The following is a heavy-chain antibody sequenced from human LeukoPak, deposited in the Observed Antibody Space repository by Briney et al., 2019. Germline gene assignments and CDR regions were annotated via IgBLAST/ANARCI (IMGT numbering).Heavy chain of an antibody. CDR2: INAGNGNT. J-gene: IGHJ4*02. V-gene: IGHV1-3*01. D-gene: IGHD6-13*01. CDR1: GYTFTSYA. Sequence: ASVKVSCKASGYTFTSYAMHWVRQAPGQRLEWMGWINAGNGNTKYSQKFQGRVTITRDTSASTAYMELSSLRSDDTAAYYCAREHSSSWDQFDYWGQGTLVTVSS. CDR3: AREHSSSWDQFDY.